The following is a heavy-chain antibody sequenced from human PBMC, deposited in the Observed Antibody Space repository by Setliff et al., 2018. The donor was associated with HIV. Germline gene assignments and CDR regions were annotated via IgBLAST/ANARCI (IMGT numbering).Heavy chain of an antibody. Sequence: SETLSLTCNVSGGSISTYYWSWIRQPPGKGLDWLGYVSYSGSTNFNPSLESRLAMSVDMSKNHFTLKLRSVTAADTAVYYCARHGHFYDSSSSDAFDIWGHGTMVTVSS. CDR3: ARHGHFYDSSSSDAFDI. CDR2: VSYSGST. V-gene: IGHV4-59*08. D-gene: IGHD3-22*01. CDR1: GGSISTYY. J-gene: IGHJ3*02.